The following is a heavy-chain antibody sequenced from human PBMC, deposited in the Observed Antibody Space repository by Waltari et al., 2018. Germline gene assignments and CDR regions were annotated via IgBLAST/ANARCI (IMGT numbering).Heavy chain of an antibody. Sequence: QVQLVESGGGVVQPGRSLRLSCAASGFTFSSYAMHWVRQAPGKGLGWVAVIPYDGSNKYYADSVKGRFTISRDNSKNTLYLQMNSLRAEDTAVYYCASVIGYCSGGSCYSEPGPGYWGQGTLVTVSS. CDR1: GFTFSSYA. D-gene: IGHD2-15*01. J-gene: IGHJ4*02. CDR3: ASVIGYCSGGSCYSEPGPGY. V-gene: IGHV3-30*01. CDR2: IPYDGSNK.